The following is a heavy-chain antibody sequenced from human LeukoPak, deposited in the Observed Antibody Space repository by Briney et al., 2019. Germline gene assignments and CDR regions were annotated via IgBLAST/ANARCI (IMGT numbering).Heavy chain of an antibody. V-gene: IGHV3-21*01. CDR1: GFTFSSYS. D-gene: IGHD3-22*01. CDR2: ISSSSSYI. Sequence: GGSLRLSCAASGFTFSSYSMNWVRQAPGKGLEWVSSISSSSSYIYYADSVKGRFTISRDNAKNSLYLQMNSLRAEDRAVYYCAREWDFYDCSGYYNSGWGQGTLVTVSS. CDR3: AREWDFYDCSGYYNSG. J-gene: IGHJ4*02.